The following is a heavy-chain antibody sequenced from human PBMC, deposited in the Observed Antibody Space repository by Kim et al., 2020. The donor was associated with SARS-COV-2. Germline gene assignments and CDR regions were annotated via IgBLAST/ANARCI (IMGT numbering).Heavy chain of an antibody. Sequence: GGSLRLSCAVSGFSFSDHQMAWVRQAPGKGLEWICRIRNKAGSYTTEDAASGRGRFTISRYESKKSLYLQMKSLESDDTAVYYCATGAIPATRDADHWCQRALVTVPS. CDR1: GFSFSDHQ. D-gene: IGHD2-15*01. V-gene: IGHV3-72*01. CDR2: IRNKAGSYTT. J-gene: IGHJ4*02. CDR3: ATGAIPATRDADH.